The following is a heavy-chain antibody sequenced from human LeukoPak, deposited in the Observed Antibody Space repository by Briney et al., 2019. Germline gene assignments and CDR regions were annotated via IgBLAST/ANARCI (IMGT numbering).Heavy chain of an antibody. CDR3: AGGLVVPAAVDY. CDR1: GGSFSGYY. D-gene: IGHD2-2*01. Sequence: SETLSLTCAVYGGSFSGYYWSWIRQPPGKGLEWIGEINHSGSTNYNPSLKSRVTISVDTSKNQFSLKLSSVTAADTAVYYCAGGLVVPAAVDYWGQGTLVTVSS. V-gene: IGHV4-34*01. CDR2: INHSGST. J-gene: IGHJ4*02.